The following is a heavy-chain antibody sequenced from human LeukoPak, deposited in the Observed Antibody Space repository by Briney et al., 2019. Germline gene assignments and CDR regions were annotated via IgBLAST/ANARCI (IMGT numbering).Heavy chain of an antibody. D-gene: IGHD6-13*01. J-gene: IGHJ4*02. V-gene: IGHV4-39*01. Sequence: PSETLSLTCTVSGGSISSSSYYWGWIRQPPGKGLEWIGSIYYSGSTYYNPSLKSRATISVDTSKNQFSLKLSSVTAADTAVYYCARHGSSWYYFDYWGQGTLVTVSS. CDR3: ARHGSSWYYFDY. CDR1: GGSISSSSYY. CDR2: IYYSGST.